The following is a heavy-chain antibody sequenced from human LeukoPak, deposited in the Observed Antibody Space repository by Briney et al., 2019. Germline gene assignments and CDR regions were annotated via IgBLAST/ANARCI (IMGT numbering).Heavy chain of an antibody. CDR1: GGSISSSY. CDR2: IYYSGST. V-gene: IGHV4-59*01. CDR3: ARTKDWGSLDY. J-gene: IGHJ4*02. Sequence: IPSETLSLTCTVSGGSISSSYWSWIRQPPGKGPEWIGYIYYSGSTHYNPSLKSRVTISVDTSKNQFSLELTSVTAADTAVFYCARTKDWGSLDYWGQGTLVTVSS. D-gene: IGHD7-27*01.